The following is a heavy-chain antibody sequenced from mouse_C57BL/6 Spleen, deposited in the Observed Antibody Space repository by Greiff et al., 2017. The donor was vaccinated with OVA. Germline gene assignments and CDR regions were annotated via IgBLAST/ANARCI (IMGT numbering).Heavy chain of an antibody. CDR3: TTPITTVVATGGYYFDY. V-gene: IGHV14-1*01. CDR1: GFNIKDYY. CDR2: IDPEDGDT. Sequence: VQLQQSGAELVRPGASVKLSCTASGFNIKDYYMHWVKQRPEQGLEWIGRIDPEDGDTAYAPKFQGKATMTADTASNTAYLQLSSLTSEDTAVYYCTTPITTVVATGGYYFDYWGQGTTLTVSS. J-gene: IGHJ2*01. D-gene: IGHD1-1*01.